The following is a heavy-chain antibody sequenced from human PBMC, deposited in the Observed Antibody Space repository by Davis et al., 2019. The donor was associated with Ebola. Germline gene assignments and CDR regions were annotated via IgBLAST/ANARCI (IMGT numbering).Heavy chain of an antibody. V-gene: IGHV1-8*01. CDR3: ATPSGSYSWPPLAI. D-gene: IGHD1-26*01. CDR2: MNPNSANT. CDR1: GYTFTSHD. Sequence: ASVKVSCKASGYTFTSHDINWVRQATGQGLEWMGWMNPNSANTGYAQKFQGRVTMTRNTSISTAYMELSSLRPEDTAVYYCATPSGSYSWPPLAIWGQGTMVTVSS. J-gene: IGHJ3*02.